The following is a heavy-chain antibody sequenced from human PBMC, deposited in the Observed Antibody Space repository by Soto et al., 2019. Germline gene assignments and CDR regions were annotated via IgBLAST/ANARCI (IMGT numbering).Heavy chain of an antibody. V-gene: IGHV1-2*04. J-gene: IGHJ6*02. D-gene: IGHD3-10*01. CDR1: GYTFTVYY. Sequence: ASVKVSCKASGYTFTVYYMHWVRQAPGQGLEWMGWINPNSGGTNYAQKFQGWVAMTRDTSISTAYMELSRLRSDDTAVYYCARVSRPGAYYYGMDAWGQGTTVTVSS. CDR3: ARVSRPGAYYYGMDA. CDR2: INPNSGGT.